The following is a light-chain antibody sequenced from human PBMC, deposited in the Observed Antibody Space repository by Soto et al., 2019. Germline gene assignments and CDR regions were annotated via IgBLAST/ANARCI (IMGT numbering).Light chain of an antibody. Sequence: QSALTQPASVSGSPGQSITISCSGTTSDVGGYDVVSWYQQHPGKAPKLMIFEVNQRPSGVSDRFSGSKSGNTASLTISGLQAGDEADYYCSSYAGSNRVFGTGTKVTVL. CDR1: TSDVGGYDV. CDR2: EVN. J-gene: IGLJ1*01. CDR3: SSYAGSNRV. V-gene: IGLV2-23*02.